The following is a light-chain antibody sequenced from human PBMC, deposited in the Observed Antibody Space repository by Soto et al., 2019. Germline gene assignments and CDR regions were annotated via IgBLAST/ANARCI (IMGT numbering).Light chain of an antibody. CDR2: WAS. J-gene: IGKJ5*01. V-gene: IGKV4-1*01. CDR1: QSLLSSADNLNY. CDR3: HQHYSTPIT. Sequence: VVMTQSPDSLAVSLGERATIDCKSSQSLLSSADNLNYLAWFQQKPGQPPKLLILWASTRESGVPDRFSGSGSGTDFSLTISTLQAEDVATYYCHQHYSTPITFGQGTRLEIK.